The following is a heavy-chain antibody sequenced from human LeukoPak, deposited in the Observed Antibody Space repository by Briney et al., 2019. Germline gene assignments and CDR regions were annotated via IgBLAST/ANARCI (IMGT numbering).Heavy chain of an antibody. CDR3: ARGSVFDY. J-gene: IGHJ4*02. D-gene: IGHD3-16*01. CDR2: IYYSGST. Sequence: SETLSLTCTVSGGFIGSYYWSWIRQPPGKGLEWIGNIYYSGSTYYNPSLKSRVTISVDTSKNQFSLKLSSVTAADTAVYYCARGSVFDYWGQGTLVTVSS. CDR1: GGFIGSYY. V-gene: IGHV4-59*06.